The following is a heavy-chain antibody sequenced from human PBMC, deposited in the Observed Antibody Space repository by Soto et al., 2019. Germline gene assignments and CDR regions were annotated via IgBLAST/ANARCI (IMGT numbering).Heavy chain of an antibody. CDR1: GGSFSGYY. J-gene: IGHJ6*02. CDR2: INHSGST. CDR3: ARGGGYRYYYYYGMDV. D-gene: IGHD1-26*01. Sequence: SETLSLTCAVYGGSFSGYYWSWIRQPPGKGLEWIGEINHSGSTNYNPSLKSRVTISVDTSKNQFSLKLSSVTAADTAVYCCARGGGYRYYYYYGMDVWGQGTTVTVSS. V-gene: IGHV4-34*01.